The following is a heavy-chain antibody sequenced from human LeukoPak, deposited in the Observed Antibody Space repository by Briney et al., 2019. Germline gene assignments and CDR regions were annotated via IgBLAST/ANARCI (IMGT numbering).Heavy chain of an antibody. CDR2: IKQDGSEK. V-gene: IGHV3-7*04. CDR3: AGGSGFLTDY. J-gene: IGHJ4*02. Sequence: GGSLRLSCAASGLTFSGQWMNWVRQAPGKGLEWVAHIKQDGSEKYYVDSVKGRFTISRDNAKNSLYLQMNSLRVEDTAVYYCAGGSGFLTDYWGQGTLVTVSS. CDR1: GLTFSGQW. D-gene: IGHD3-22*01.